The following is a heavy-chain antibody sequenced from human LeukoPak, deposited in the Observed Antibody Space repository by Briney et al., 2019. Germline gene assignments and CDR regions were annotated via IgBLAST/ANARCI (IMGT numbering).Heavy chain of an antibody. CDR3: ARIQLGYCSSTSCYNLPGVRFDP. Sequence: KTSETLSLTCAVYGGSFSGYYWSWIRQPPXXXLEWIGEINHSGSTNYNPSLKSRVTISVDTSKNQFSLKLSSVTAADTAVYYCARIQLGYCSSTSCYNLPGVRFDPWGQGTLVTVSS. V-gene: IGHV4-34*01. CDR2: INHSGST. J-gene: IGHJ5*02. CDR1: GGSFSGYY. D-gene: IGHD2-2*02.